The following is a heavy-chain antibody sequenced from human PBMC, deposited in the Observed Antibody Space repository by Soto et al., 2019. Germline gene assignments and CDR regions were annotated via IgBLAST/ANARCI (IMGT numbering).Heavy chain of an antibody. CDR1: GFTFDDYA. V-gene: IGHV3-9*01. Sequence: EVQLVESGGGLVQPGRSLRLSCAASGFTFDDYAMHWVRQAPGKGLEWVSGISWNSGSIGYADSVKGRFTISRDNAKNSLYLQMNSLRAEDTALYYCATHGDAFDIWGQGTMVTVSS. CDR3: ATHGDAFDI. J-gene: IGHJ3*02. CDR2: ISWNSGSI.